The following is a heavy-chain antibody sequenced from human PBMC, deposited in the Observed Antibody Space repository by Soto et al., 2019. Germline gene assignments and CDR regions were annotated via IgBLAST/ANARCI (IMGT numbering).Heavy chain of an antibody. Sequence: SETLSLTCTVSCASISSNFWTWIRQPAGKGLDWIGRISSSGTTNYNPSLKSRVTLSVDTSKNHFSLNLSSVTAADTAVYYCAREAGPGRWFDPWGQGTLVTVSS. CDR1: CASISSNF. CDR2: ISSSGTT. V-gene: IGHV4-4*07. CDR3: AREAGPGRWFDP. D-gene: IGHD6-19*01. J-gene: IGHJ5*02.